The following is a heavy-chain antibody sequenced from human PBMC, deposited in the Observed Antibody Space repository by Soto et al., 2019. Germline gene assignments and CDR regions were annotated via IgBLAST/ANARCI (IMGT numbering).Heavy chain of an antibody. Sequence: GASVKVSCKASGYTFRSYGISWVRQAPGQGLEWVGWISAYNGDTHYAPKFQDRITLTTETSTDTACMELRSLRLDDTAVYYCARCRVPMSGGGYYSLFDHWGQGTPVTVSS. CDR1: GYTFRSYG. D-gene: IGHD3-22*01. V-gene: IGHV1-18*04. CDR3: ARCRVPMSGGGYYSLFDH. J-gene: IGHJ4*02. CDR2: ISAYNGDT.